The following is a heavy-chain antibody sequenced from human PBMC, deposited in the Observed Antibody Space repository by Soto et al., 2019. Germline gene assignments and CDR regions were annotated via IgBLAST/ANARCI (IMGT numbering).Heavy chain of an antibody. CDR1: GFSVSSYV. CDR3: AKVVTASSGYRWFDP. Sequence: XVSLRLSCAASGFSVSSYVMSWVGQAPGKGLEWVSSISGSGGNTYYADSVKGRFTISRDNSKNTLYLQMNGLRDDDTAVYYCAKVVTASSGYRWFDPCGQRTLVTVSS. CDR2: ISGSGGNT. D-gene: IGHD3-22*01. V-gene: IGHV3-23*01. J-gene: IGHJ5*02.